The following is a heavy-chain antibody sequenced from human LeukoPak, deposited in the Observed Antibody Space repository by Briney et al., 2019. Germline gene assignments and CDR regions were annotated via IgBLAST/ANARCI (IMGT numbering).Heavy chain of an antibody. CDR3: ARDVRLETVYSYHYMDV. V-gene: IGHV1-2*02. J-gene: IGHJ6*03. CDR2: INPNSGAT. Sequence: ASVKVSCRASGYRFTGDHMHWGRHAPGQGLEWMGWINPNSGATRYAQKFQGRVTITRDTSTSTAQMELITLTSDDTGVYYRARDVRLETVYSYHYMDVGGKGTSVTVS. CDR1: GYRFTGDH. D-gene: IGHD1-1*01.